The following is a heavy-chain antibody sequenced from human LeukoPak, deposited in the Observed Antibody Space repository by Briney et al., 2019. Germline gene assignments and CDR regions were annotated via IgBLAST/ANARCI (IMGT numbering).Heavy chain of an antibody. CDR1: GFTFSSYG. CDR2: ISGSGGST. CDR3: AKGTYYYDSSGYYSVGAAVDY. D-gene: IGHD3-22*01. J-gene: IGHJ4*02. Sequence: GGTLRLSCAASGFTFSSYGMSWVRQAPGKGLEWVSAISGSGGSTYYADSVKGRFTISRDNSKNTLYLQMNSLRAEDTAVYYCAKGTYYYDSSGYYSVGAAVDYWGQGTLVTVSS. V-gene: IGHV3-23*01.